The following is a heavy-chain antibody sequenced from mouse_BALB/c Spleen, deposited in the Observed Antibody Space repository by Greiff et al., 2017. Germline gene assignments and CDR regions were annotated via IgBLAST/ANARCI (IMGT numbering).Heavy chain of an antibody. Sequence: EVQGVESGGGLVQPGGSRKLSCAASGFTFSDYGMAWVRQAPGKGPEWVAFISNLAYSIYYADTVTGRITISRENAKNTLYLELSSLRSEDTAMYYCARDGGLRRGMDYWGQGASVTVSS. J-gene: IGHJ4*01. CDR1: GFTFSDYG. V-gene: IGHV5-15*02. CDR3: ARDGGLRRGMDY. CDR2: ISNLAYSI. D-gene: IGHD2-4*01.